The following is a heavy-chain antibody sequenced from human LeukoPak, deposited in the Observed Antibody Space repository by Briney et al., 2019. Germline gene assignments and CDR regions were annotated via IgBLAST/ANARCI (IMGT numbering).Heavy chain of an antibody. V-gene: IGHV3-23*01. CDR1: GFPFSSYA. Sequence: GGSLRLSCAASGFPFSSYAMSWVRQAPGKGLEWVSSIISSGGVTYYADSVKGRFTISRDNSKNTLYLQMNSLRAEDTAVYYCARVASPWQWLAYFDYWGQGTLVTVSS. CDR3: ARVASPWQWLAYFDY. D-gene: IGHD6-19*01. J-gene: IGHJ4*02. CDR2: IISSGGVT.